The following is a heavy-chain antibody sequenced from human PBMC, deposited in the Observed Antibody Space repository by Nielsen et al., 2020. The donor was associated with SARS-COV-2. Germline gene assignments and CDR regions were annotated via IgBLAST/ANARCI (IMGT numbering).Heavy chain of an antibody. D-gene: IGHD3-22*01. Sequence: VRQAPGKGLEWVSVISGSGGSTYYADSVKGRFTISRDNSKNTLYLQMNSLRAEDTAVYYCARTAYYYDSSGPGAFDIWGQGTMVTVSS. CDR2: ISGSGGST. V-gene: IGHV3-23*01. CDR3: ARTAYYYDSSGPGAFDI. J-gene: IGHJ3*02.